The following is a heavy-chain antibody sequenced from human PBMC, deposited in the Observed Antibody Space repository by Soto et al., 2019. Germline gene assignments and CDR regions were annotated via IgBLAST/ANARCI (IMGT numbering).Heavy chain of an antibody. V-gene: IGHV3-7*01. J-gene: IGHJ3*02. Sequence: DVQVEESGGGWVQPGGSLRLSCAASGFSFSNYWMSWVRQAPGKGLEWVANIKQDGSKRNYVDSVEGRFTISRDNAKSSWNLQMNSLRVEDTAMYYCTRDLSHWIGGAWLDAFDMWGQGTMVTVSS. CDR3: TRDLSHWIGGAWLDAFDM. CDR2: IKQDGSKR. D-gene: IGHD6-19*01. CDR1: GFSFSNYW.